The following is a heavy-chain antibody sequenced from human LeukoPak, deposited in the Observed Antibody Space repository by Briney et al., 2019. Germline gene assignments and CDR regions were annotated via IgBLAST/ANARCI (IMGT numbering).Heavy chain of an antibody. CDR1: GFTFSSYA. Sequence: GGSLRLSCAASGFTFSSYAMTWIRQAPGKGLEWVSGISGSGGSTYYVDSVKGRFTISRDNSKNTVYLQMNSLKAEDTAVYHCAKERGSSDYYYDYWGQGALVTVSS. V-gene: IGHV3-23*01. D-gene: IGHD3-22*01. CDR3: AKERGSSDYYYDY. CDR2: ISGSGGST. J-gene: IGHJ4*02.